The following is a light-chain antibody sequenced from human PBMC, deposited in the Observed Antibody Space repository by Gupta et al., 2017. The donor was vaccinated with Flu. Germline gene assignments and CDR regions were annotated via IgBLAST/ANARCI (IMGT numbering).Light chain of an antibody. V-gene: IGKV3-11*01. CDR1: QSVNSY. J-gene: IGKJ2*01. Sequence: DIVLNQSPATLSLTPGERATISSRTSQSVNSYLAWYQQKPGQAPRLLIYDVSNRETGIPARFSGSGSGTDFTLTISSLEPEDFAVYYCQQRNSWPITFGQGTKLEIK. CDR2: DVS. CDR3: QQRNSWPIT.